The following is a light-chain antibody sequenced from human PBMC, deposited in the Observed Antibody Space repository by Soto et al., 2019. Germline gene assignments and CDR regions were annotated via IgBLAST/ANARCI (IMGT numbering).Light chain of an antibody. Sequence: EIVLTQSPDTLSLSPGERATLSCRASQSVSSSYLAWYQQKPGQAPRLLIYGASSRATGIPDRFSGSGSGTDFTLPLSRLEPEDFALYYCQQYGSSPRTFGQGTKVDIK. J-gene: IGKJ1*01. CDR2: GAS. CDR3: QQYGSSPRT. CDR1: QSVSSSY. V-gene: IGKV3-20*01.